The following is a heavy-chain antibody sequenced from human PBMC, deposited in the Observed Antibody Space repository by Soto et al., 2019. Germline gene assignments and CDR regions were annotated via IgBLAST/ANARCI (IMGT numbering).Heavy chain of an antibody. CDR1: GGSISSSNW. J-gene: IGHJ5*02. CDR2: IYHSGST. D-gene: IGHD3-3*01. V-gene: IGHV4-4*02. Sequence: QVQLQESGPGLVKPSGTLSLTCAVSGGSISSSNWWSWVRQPPGKGLEWIGEIYHSGSTNYNPSLKSRVTISVDTSKNQFSLKLSSVTAADTAVYYCARGHILVLRFLEGIWGWFDPWGQGTLVTVSS. CDR3: ARGHILVLRFLEGIWGWFDP.